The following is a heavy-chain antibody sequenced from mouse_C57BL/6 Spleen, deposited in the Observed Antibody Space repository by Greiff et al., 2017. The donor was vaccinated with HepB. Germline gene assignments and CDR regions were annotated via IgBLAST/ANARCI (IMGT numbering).Heavy chain of an antibody. Sequence: VKVVESGAELVKPGASVKISCKASGYAFSSYWMNWVKQRPGKGLEWIGQIYPGDGDTNYNGKFKGKATLTADKSSSTAYMQLSSLTSEDSAVYFCASPKLRGFAYWGQGTLVTVSA. J-gene: IGHJ3*01. D-gene: IGHD1-1*01. CDR1: GYAFSSYW. CDR3: ASPKLRGFAY. CDR2: IYPGDGDT. V-gene: IGHV1-80*01.